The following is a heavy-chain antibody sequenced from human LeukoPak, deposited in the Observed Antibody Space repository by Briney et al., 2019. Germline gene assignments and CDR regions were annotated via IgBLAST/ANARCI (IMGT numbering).Heavy chain of an antibody. CDR2: IIPIFGTA. CDR3: ARNIAARPDYYGMDV. Sequence: GASVKVSCKASGGTFSSYAISWVRQAPGQGLEWMGGIIPIFGTANYAQKFQGRVTITADESTSTAYMELSSLRPEDTAVYYCARNIAARPDYYGMDVWGQGTTVTVSS. CDR1: GGTFSSYA. V-gene: IGHV1-69*13. J-gene: IGHJ6*02. D-gene: IGHD6-6*01.